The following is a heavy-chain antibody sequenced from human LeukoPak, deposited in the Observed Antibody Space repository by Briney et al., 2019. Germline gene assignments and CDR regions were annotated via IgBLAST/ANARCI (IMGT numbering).Heavy chain of an antibody. CDR2: IKQDETEK. V-gene: IGHV3-7*01. CDR1: GFTSSNFW. CDR3: ARSGDTGYRPQGP. D-gene: IGHD5-18*01. Sequence: PGGSLRLSCTTSGFTSSNFWMGWVRQAPGKGLEWVANIKQDETEKFYLGSVKGRFTISRDNARNTLYLQMNSLRAEDTAVYYCARSGDTGYRPQGPWGQGTLVTVSS. J-gene: IGHJ5*02.